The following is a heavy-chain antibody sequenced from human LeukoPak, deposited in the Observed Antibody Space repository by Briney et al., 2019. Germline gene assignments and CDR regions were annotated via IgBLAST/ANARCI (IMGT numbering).Heavy chain of an antibody. D-gene: IGHD1-26*01. V-gene: IGHV3-23*01. CDR3: ARARSIVGVSPFQH. CDR2: ISGSGGST. J-gene: IGHJ1*01. Sequence: GGSLRLSCAASGFTFSSYAMSWVRQAPGKGLEWVSAISGSGGSTYYADSVKGRCTISRDNSKDTLYLQMNSLRPEDTAVYYCARARSIVGVSPFQHWGQGTLVTVSS. CDR1: GFTFSSYA.